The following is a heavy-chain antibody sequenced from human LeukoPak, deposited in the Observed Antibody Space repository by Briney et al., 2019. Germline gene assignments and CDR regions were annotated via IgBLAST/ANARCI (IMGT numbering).Heavy chain of an antibody. CDR2: INRSGST. Sequence: SETLSLTCTVSGGSISSSSYYWGWIRQPPGKGLEWIGEINRSGSTNYNPSLKSRVTISVDTSKNQFSLKLSSVTAADTAVYYCARTTKYQFKWAGFDPWGQGTLVTVSS. CDR1: GGSISSSSYY. V-gene: IGHV4-39*07. D-gene: IGHD2-2*01. J-gene: IGHJ5*02. CDR3: ARTTKYQFKWAGFDP.